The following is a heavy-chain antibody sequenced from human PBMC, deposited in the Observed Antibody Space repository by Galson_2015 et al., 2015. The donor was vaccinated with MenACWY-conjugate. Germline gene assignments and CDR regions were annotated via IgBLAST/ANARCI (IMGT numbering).Heavy chain of an antibody. V-gene: IGHV3-23*01. J-gene: IGHJ4*02. CDR1: GFAFSGYA. Sequence: SLRLSCAGSGFAFSGYAMTWVRQAPGKGLKWVSTTNVSGGSTHYADFVRGRVTISRDNSRNTVYLQMNSLRVDDTAVYYCARHMGPSANSYWYGVDYWGRGTLVTVSS. CDR3: ARHMGPSANSYWYGVDY. D-gene: IGHD3-10*01. CDR2: TNVSGGST.